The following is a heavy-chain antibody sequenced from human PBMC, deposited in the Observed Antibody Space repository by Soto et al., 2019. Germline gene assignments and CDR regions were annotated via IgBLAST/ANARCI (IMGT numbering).Heavy chain of an antibody. J-gene: IGHJ6*02. CDR2: ISGSGDGT. CDR1: GESVRDYA. V-gene: IGHV3-23*01. Sequence: HGGCMEIGXAASGESVRDYAMGVFFQAPGKGLEWVSSISGSGDGTYYGDSVKGRFTLSRDTSQKTLYLQMNNLRGEDTAVYFCTKSRRSVLMVYGFGGMDVWGRAPTVSVPS. CDR3: TKSRRSVLMVYGFGGMDV. D-gene: IGHD2-8*01.